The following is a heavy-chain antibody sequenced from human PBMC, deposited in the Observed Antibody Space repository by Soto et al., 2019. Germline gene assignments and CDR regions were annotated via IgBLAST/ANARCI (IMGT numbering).Heavy chain of an antibody. CDR2: IVVGSGNT. CDR3: ARGLHYDFWSGSTKLTDYYYYGMDV. Sequence: SVKVSCKASGFTFTSSAMQWVRQARGQRLEWIGWIVVGSGNTNYAQKLQGRVTMTTDTSTSTAYMELRSLRSDDTAVYYCARGLHYDFWSGSTKLTDYYYYGMDVWGQGTTVTVSS. D-gene: IGHD3-3*01. CDR1: GFTFTSSA. V-gene: IGHV1-58*02. J-gene: IGHJ6*02.